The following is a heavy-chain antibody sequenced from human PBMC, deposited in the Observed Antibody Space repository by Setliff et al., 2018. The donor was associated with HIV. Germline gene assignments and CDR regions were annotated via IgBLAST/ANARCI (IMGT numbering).Heavy chain of an antibody. CDR2: IIPIFGTA. V-gene: IGHV1-69*05. CDR1: GGTFSSYA. CDR3: ARGGYYYGSAVYYMDV. Sequence: SVKISCKASGGTFSSYAISWVRQAPGQGLEWMGGIIPIFGTANYAQKFQGRVTITTDESTSTAYMELSSLRSEDTAVYYCARGGYYYGSAVYYMDVWGKGTTVTVS. J-gene: IGHJ6*03. D-gene: IGHD3-10*01.